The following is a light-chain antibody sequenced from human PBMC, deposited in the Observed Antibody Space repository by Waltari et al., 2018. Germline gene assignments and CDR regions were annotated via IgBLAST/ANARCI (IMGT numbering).Light chain of an antibody. J-gene: IGKJ1*01. Sequence: EIVMTQSPATLSVSPGERATLSCRASQSVSSNLAWYQQKPGQAPRLLIHGASTRATGIPARFSGSGSGTEFTLTISSLQSEDFAVYYCQQYNNWPPGAFGQGTKWKSN. CDR3: QQYNNWPPGA. CDR2: GAS. CDR1: QSVSSN. V-gene: IGKV3-15*01.